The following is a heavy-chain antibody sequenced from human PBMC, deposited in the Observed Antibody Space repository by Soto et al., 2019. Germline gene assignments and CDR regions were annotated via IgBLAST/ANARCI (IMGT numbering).Heavy chain of an antibody. CDR2: ISSSSSTI. CDR3: ARGDREDIAVVVGARPGEYGVDV. CDR1: GFTFSSYS. J-gene: IGHJ6*02. V-gene: IGHV3-48*02. Sequence: PGGSLRLSCAASGFTFSSYSMNWVRQAPGKGLEWVSYISSSSSTIYYADSVKGRFTISRDNAKNTLYLQINSLRYEDTAVYYCARGDREDIAVVVGARPGEYGVDVWGQGTTVTVS. D-gene: IGHD2-15*01.